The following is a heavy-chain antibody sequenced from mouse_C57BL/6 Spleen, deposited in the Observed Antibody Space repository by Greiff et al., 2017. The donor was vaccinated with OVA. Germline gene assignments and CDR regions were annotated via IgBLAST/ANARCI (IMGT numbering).Heavy chain of an antibody. D-gene: IGHD1-1*01. J-gene: IGHJ4*01. Sequence: VQLQQSGAELARPGASVKMSCKASGYTFTSYTMHWVKQRPGQGLEWIGYINPSSGYTKYNQKFKDKATLTADKSSSTAYMQLSSLTSEDSAVYYCARSNITTVVATDAMDYWGQGTSVTVSS. V-gene: IGHV1-4*01. CDR1: GYTFTSYT. CDR2: INPSSGYT. CDR3: ARSNITTVVATDAMDY.